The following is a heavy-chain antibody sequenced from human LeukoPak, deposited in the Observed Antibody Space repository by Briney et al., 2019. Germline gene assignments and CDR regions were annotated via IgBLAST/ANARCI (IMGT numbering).Heavy chain of an antibody. J-gene: IGHJ5*02. CDR3: ARYIAAAGPSPNWFDP. V-gene: IGHV5-51*01. D-gene: IGHD6-13*01. CDR1: GYRFTSYW. Sequence: GGAVDIPLKGPGYRFTSYWFGRVRQMPGKGLEGRGIIDPGDADTRDSPSFQGQVTISADKSISTAYLKWSSLKASDTAMYYCARYIAAAGPSPNWFDPWGQGTMVTVPS. CDR2: IDPGDADT.